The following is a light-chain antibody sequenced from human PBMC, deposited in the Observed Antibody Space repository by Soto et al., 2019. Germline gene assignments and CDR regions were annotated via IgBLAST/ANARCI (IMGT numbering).Light chain of an antibody. Sequence: DIVMTQSPDSLAVSLGERATINCKSSQSVLYSSNNKSYLAWYQQKPGQPPKLLIYWASTRESGVPDRFSGSGSGTDFTLTISSLQAEDVAVYYCQQSKTFGQGTKVEIK. J-gene: IGKJ1*01. CDR2: WAS. V-gene: IGKV4-1*01. CDR3: QQSKT. CDR1: QSVLYSSNNKSY.